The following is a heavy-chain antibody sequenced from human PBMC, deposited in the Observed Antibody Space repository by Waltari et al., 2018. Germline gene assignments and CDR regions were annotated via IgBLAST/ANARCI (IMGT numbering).Heavy chain of an antibody. CDR1: GYSISSGYY. D-gene: IGHD3-10*01. CDR2: IYHSGST. J-gene: IGHJ5*02. Sequence: QVQLQESGPGLVKPSETLSLTCAVSGYSISSGYYWGWIRQPPGKGLEWIGSIYHSGSTYYNPSLKSRVTISVDTSKNQFSLKLSSVTAADTTVYYCARDYGSGSYRTYNWFDPWGQGTLVTVSS. V-gene: IGHV4-38-2*01. CDR3: ARDYGSGSYRTYNWFDP.